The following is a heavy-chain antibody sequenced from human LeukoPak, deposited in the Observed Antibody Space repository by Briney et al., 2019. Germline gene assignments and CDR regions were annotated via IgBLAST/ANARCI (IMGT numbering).Heavy chain of an antibody. CDR2: ISYDGSKK. D-gene: IGHD5-24*01. CDR1: GFTFSSYG. CDR3: AKDGRDGYNYPSYYLDN. V-gene: IGHV3-30*18. J-gene: IGHJ4*02. Sequence: GRSLRLSCAASGFTFSSYGMHWVRQAPGQGLEWVAVISYDGSKKYYTDSVKGRFTISRDNSKNTLDLQMNSLRAEDTAVYYCAKDGRDGYNYPSYYLDNWGPGNLLTVSS.